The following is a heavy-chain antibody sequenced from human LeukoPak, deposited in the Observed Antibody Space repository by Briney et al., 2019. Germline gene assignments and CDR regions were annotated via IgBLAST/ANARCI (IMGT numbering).Heavy chain of an antibody. CDR3: AREEDIVVVVAATGFDY. D-gene: IGHD2-15*01. V-gene: IGHV3-30*03. Sequence: GGSLRLSCAASGFTFSSYSMNWVRQAPGKGLEWVAVISYDGSNKYYADSVKGRFTISRDNSKNTLYLQMNSLRAEDTAVYYCAREEDIVVVVAATGFDYWGQGTLVTVSS. J-gene: IGHJ4*02. CDR2: ISYDGSNK. CDR1: GFTFSSYS.